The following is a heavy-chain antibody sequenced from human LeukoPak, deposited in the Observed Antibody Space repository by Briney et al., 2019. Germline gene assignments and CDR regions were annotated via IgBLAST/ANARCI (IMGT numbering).Heavy chain of an antibody. J-gene: IGHJ6*03. CDR2: IYTSGST. V-gene: IGHV4-61*02. CDR1: GGSISSGSYY. Sequence: PSETLSLTCTVSGGSISSGSYYWSWIRQPAGKGLEWIGRIYTSGSTNYNPSLKSRVTISVDTSKNQFSLKLSSVSAADTAVYYCARVEEGYGSGRRENYYYYYMDVWGKGTTVTISS. CDR3: ARVEEGYGSGRRENYYYYYMDV. D-gene: IGHD3-10*01.